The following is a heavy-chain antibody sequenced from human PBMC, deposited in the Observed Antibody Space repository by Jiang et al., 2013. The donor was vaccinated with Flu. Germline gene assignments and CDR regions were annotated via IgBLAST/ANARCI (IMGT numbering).Heavy chain of an antibody. D-gene: IGHD4-11*01. CDR2: ISGSGGST. J-gene: IGHJ3*02. CDR1: GFTFSSYA. V-gene: IGHV3-23*01. Sequence: LLESGEGLVQPGGSLRLSCAASGFTFSSYAMSWVRQAPGKGLEWVSAISGSGGSTYYADSVKGRFTISRDNSKNTLYLQMNSLRAEDTAVYYCAKGALHDYSNYDAFDIWGQGTMVTVSS. CDR3: AKGALHDYSNYDAFDI.